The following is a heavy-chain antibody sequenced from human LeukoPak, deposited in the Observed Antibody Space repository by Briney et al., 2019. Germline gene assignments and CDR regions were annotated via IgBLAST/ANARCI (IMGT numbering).Heavy chain of an antibody. CDR3: ARDLAAAGNDY. Sequence: ASVKVSSKASGGTFIIYAICWVRQAPGQGREWMGRIIPILGIANYAQKFQGRVTITADKSTSTAYMELSSLRSEDTAVYYCARDLAAAGNDYWGQGTLVTVSS. CDR2: IIPILGIA. V-gene: IGHV1-69*04. D-gene: IGHD6-13*01. CDR1: GGTFIIYA. J-gene: IGHJ4*02.